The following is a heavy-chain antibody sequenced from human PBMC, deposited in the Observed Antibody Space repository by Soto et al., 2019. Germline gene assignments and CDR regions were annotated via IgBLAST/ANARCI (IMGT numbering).Heavy chain of an antibody. CDR1: GDTFKNCV. CDR2: IIPLFCTT. Sequence: QVQVVQSGVEVRRPGSSVKVSCKASGDTFKNCVISWVRQAPGQGLEWMGGIIPLFCTTDFAQRFQGRLTITTDESTTTAYMELSRLRSEDTATYYCAAELGFGKLSVVWGQGITVIVSS. CDR3: AAELGFGKLSVV. J-gene: IGHJ6*02. D-gene: IGHD3-10*01. V-gene: IGHV1-69*01.